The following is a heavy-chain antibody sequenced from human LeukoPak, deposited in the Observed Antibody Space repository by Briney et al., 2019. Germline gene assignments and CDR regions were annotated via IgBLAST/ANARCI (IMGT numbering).Heavy chain of an antibody. CDR2: IIPILGTA. CDR1: GGTFSSYA. V-gene: IGHV1-69*10. J-gene: IGHJ4*02. Sequence: SVKVSCKASGGTFSSYAISWVRQAPGQGLEWMGGIIPILGTANYAQKFQGRVTITADKSTSTAYMELSSLRSEDTAVYYCARRYSSGWYVFDYWGQGTLVTVSS. D-gene: IGHD6-19*01. CDR3: ARRYSSGWYVFDY.